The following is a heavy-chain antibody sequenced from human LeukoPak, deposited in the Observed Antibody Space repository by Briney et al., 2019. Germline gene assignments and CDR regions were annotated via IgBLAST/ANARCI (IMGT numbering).Heavy chain of an antibody. J-gene: IGHJ3*02. Sequence: ASVKGSCKASGYTFTYSGITWVRQAPGQGLEWMGWISGYNGKTYYAPKFQGRLTMSTDTSTTTAHMELRSLRSDDTAIFYCARSTAPRDTFDIWGQGTMVTVSS. CDR2: ISGYNGKT. CDR1: GYTFTYSG. V-gene: IGHV1-18*01. CDR3: ARSTAPRDTFDI.